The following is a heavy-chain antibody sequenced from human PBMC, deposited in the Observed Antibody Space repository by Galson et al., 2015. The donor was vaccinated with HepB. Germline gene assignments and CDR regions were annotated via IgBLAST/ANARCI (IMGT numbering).Heavy chain of an antibody. CDR3: ASTYCGGDCYSPGAFDI. J-gene: IGHJ3*02. CDR2: IYSGGST. Sequence: SLRLSCAASGFTVSSNYMSWVRQAPRKGLEWVSVIYSGGSTYYADSVKGRFTISRDNSKNTLYLQMNSLRAEDTAVYYCASTYCGGDCYSPGAFDIWGQGTMVTVSS. D-gene: IGHD2-21*02. CDR1: GFTVSSNY. V-gene: IGHV3-66*01.